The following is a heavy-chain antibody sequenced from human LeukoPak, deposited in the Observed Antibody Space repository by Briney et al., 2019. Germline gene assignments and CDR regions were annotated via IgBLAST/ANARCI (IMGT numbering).Heavy chain of an antibody. CDR3: AKGRGVVDY. CDR2: ISGSGGST. J-gene: IGHJ4*02. CDR1: GFTVSTYD. Sequence: GGSLRLSCAASGFTVSTYDMSWVRQAPGKGLEWVSGISGSGGSTYYADSVKGRFTISRDNSKNTLYLQMNSLTAEDTAIYYGAKGRGVVDYWGQGTLVTVSS. D-gene: IGHD3-10*01. V-gene: IGHV3-23*01.